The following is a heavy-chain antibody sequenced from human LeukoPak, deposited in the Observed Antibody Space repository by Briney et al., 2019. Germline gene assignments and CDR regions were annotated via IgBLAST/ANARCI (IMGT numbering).Heavy chain of an antibody. D-gene: IGHD2-8*02. CDR3: ARDGGGVSSWVSH. Sequence: GESLRISCKGSGYSCTTYWISWVRQMPGKGLEWMGRIDPGDSFTKYSPSFQGHVTISVEKSISTAYLQWSGLKASDSAMYYCARDGGGVSSWVSHWGQGTLVTVSS. J-gene: IGHJ4*02. CDR2: IDPGDSFT. V-gene: IGHV5-10-1*01. CDR1: GYSCTTYW.